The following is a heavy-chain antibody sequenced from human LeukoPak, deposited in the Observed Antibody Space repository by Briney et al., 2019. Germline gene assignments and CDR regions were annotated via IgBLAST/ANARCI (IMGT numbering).Heavy chain of an antibody. CDR3: ARHPYGDYESWYFDL. CDR2: IYYSGST. D-gene: IGHD4-17*01. Sequence: PSETLSLTCTVSGGSISSYYWSWIRQPPGKGLEWIGYIYYSGSTNYNPSLKSRVTISVDTSKNQFSLKLSSVTAADTAVYYCARHPYGDYESWYFDLWGRGTLVTVSS. J-gene: IGHJ2*01. V-gene: IGHV4-59*08. CDR1: GGSISSYY.